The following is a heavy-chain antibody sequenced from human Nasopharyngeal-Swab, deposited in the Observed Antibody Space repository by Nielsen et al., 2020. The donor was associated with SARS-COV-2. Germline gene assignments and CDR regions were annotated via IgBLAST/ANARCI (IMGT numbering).Heavy chain of an antibody. Sequence: WIRQPPGKGLEWIGYIDDNGSTFFKPSLSSRIIISKDNSKSQFSLTLTSVTSADSAVYYCARVKWEMQGLSASGFFYYMDVWGKGTTVTVSS. J-gene: IGHJ6*03. CDR3: ARVKWEMQGLSASGFFYYMDV. D-gene: IGHD1-26*01. CDR2: IDDNGST. V-gene: IGHV4-30-4*01.